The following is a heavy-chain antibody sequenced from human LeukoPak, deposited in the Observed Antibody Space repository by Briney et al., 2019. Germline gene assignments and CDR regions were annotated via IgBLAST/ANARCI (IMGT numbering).Heavy chain of an antibody. D-gene: IGHD6-19*01. J-gene: IGHJ4*02. CDR3: ARRLGSGWYWGVHFDY. CDR2: IYYSGST. Sequence: SETLSLTCTVSGGSISSSSYYWGWIRQPPGKGLEWIGSIYYSGSTYYNPSLKSRVTISVDTSKNQFSLKLSSVTAADTAVYYCARRLGSGWYWGVHFDYWGQGTLVTVSS. V-gene: IGHV4-39*01. CDR1: GGSISSSSYY.